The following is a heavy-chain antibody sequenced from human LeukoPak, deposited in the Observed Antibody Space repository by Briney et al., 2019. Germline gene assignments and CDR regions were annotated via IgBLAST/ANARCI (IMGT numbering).Heavy chain of an antibody. Sequence: SETLSLTCTVSGGSISSSSYYWGWIRQPPGKGLEWIGSIYYSGSTYYNPSLKSRVTISVDTSKNQFSLKLSSVTAADTAVYYCARDRMVRGVIDWFDPWGQGTLVTVSS. J-gene: IGHJ5*02. D-gene: IGHD3-10*01. CDR1: GGSISSSSYY. CDR2: IYYSGST. CDR3: ARDRMVRGVIDWFDP. V-gene: IGHV4-39*07.